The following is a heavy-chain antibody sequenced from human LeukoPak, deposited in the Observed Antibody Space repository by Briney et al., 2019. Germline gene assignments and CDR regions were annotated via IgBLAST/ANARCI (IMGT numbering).Heavy chain of an antibody. CDR1: GFTFSSYS. D-gene: IGHD2-21*02. Sequence: GGSLRLSCAVSGFTFSSYSMSWVRQAPGRGLEWVSAISGSGGRTYYAVSVTGRSSIYRDHSKNTMYLQKNSVRDEYTAVYYCAKGPSLGDCEIWGQGTMVTVSS. CDR2: ISGSGGRT. CDR3: AKGPSLGDCEI. J-gene: IGHJ3*02. V-gene: IGHV3-23*01.